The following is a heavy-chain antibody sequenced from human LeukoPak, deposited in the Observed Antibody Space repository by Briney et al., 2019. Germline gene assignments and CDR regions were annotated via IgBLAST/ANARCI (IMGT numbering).Heavy chain of an antibody. Sequence: GGSLRLSCTASGFTFGDYAMSWFRQAPGKGLEGVGFIRSKAYGGTTEYAASVKGRFTISRDGSKSIAYLQMTSLKTEDTAVYYCTRLGYSSGWYGGWGQGTLVTVSS. CDR3: TRLGYSSGWYGG. V-gene: IGHV3-49*01. D-gene: IGHD6-19*01. CDR2: IRSKAYGGTT. J-gene: IGHJ4*02. CDR1: GFTFGDYA.